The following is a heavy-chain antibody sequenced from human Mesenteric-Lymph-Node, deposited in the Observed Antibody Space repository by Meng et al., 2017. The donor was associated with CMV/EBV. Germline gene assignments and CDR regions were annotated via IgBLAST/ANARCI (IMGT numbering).Heavy chain of an antibody. CDR3: ASTLYPKAWLNWFDP. V-gene: IGHV4-59*01. CDR2: KYYRETA. J-gene: IGHJ5*02. Sequence: SETLSLTCSISGDSISNGYYWGWIRQPPGKGLEWIGYKYYRETAHYNPSLKSRVTISVDTSKNLISLRVDSVTAADTAVYYCASTLYPKAWLNWFDPWGQGTLVTVSS. CDR1: GDSISNGYY. D-gene: IGHD2-2*02.